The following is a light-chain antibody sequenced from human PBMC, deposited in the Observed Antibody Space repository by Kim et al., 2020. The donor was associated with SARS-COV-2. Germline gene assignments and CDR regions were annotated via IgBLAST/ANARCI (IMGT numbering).Light chain of an antibody. J-gene: IGKJ5*01. CDR2: DAS. CDR1: QGISSA. Sequence: AIQLTQSPSSLSASVGDRVTITCRASQGISSALAWYQLKPGKAPKLLIYDASSLESGVPSRFSGSGSGTDFTLTISSLQPEDFATYYCQQFNNYPPITFGQGTRLEIK. V-gene: IGKV1D-13*01. CDR3: QQFNNYPPIT.